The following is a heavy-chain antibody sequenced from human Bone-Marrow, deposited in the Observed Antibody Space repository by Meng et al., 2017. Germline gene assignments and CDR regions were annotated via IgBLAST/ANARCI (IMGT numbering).Heavy chain of an antibody. V-gene: IGHV3-30*04. CDR1: GFTFSSYA. J-gene: IGHJ3*02. D-gene: IGHD3-10*01. Sequence: GESLKISCAASGFTFSSYAMHWVRQAPGKGLEWVAVISYDGSNKYYADSVKGRFTISRDNSKNTLYLQMNSLRAEDTAVYYCARDSGGDELLWFGELLKIDAFDIWGQGNAGHRLL. CDR2: ISYDGSNK. CDR3: ARDSGGDELLWFGELLKIDAFDI.